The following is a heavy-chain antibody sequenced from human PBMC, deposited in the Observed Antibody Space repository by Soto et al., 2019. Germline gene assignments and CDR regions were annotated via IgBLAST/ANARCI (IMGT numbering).Heavy chain of an antibody. CDR1: GFTFSSYA. V-gene: IGHV3-23*01. CDR2: ISGSGGST. CDR3: ATAIVAAADY. Sequence: EVQVLESGGGLVQPGGSLRLSCAVSGFTFSSYAMSWVRQAPGKGLEWVSVISGSGGSTNYADSVKGRFTLSRDNSKNTLYLQMNSLRVEDTAVYYCATAIVAAADYWGQGTLVTVSS. J-gene: IGHJ4*02. D-gene: IGHD6-13*01.